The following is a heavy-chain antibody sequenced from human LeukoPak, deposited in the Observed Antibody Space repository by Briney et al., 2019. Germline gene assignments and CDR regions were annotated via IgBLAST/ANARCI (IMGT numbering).Heavy chain of an antibody. CDR2: INHSGST. Sequence: KASETLSLTCAVYGGSFSGYYWSWIRQPPGKGLEWIGEINHSGSTNYNPSLKSRVTISVDTSKNQFSLKLSSVTAADTAVYYCARHKITRRDWFDPWGQGTLVTVSS. CDR1: GGSFSGYY. V-gene: IGHV4-34*01. D-gene: IGHD3-10*01. J-gene: IGHJ5*02. CDR3: ARHKITRRDWFDP.